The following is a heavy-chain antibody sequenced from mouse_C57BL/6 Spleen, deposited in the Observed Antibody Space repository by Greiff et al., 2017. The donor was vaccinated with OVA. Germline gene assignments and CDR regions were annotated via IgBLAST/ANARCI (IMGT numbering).Heavy chain of an antibody. CDR1: GYTFTSYW. J-gene: IGHJ2*01. D-gene: IGHD2-4*01. Sequence: QVQLKQPGAELVKPGASVKMSCKASGYTFTSYWITWVKQRPGQGLEWIGDIYPGSGSTNYNEKFKSKATLTVDTSSSTAYMQRSSLTSEDSAVYYCARWDDYDGGYWGQGTTLTVSS. V-gene: IGHV1-55*01. CDR3: ARWDDYDGGY. CDR2: IYPGSGST.